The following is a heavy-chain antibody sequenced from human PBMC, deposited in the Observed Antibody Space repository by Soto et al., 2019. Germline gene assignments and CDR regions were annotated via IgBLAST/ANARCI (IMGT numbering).Heavy chain of an antibody. Sequence: EVQLLESGGGLVQPGGSLRLSCAASGFTFSSYAMSWVRQAPGKGMEWVAAISGSGGSTYYADSVKGRFTISRDNSKNALYLQRNSLRAEDAAVYYCAKDLVGLTAGYFDYWGQGTLVTVSS. CDR2: ISGSGGST. CDR1: GFTFSSYA. J-gene: IGHJ4*02. D-gene: IGHD2-15*01. CDR3: AKDLVGLTAGYFDY. V-gene: IGHV3-23*01.